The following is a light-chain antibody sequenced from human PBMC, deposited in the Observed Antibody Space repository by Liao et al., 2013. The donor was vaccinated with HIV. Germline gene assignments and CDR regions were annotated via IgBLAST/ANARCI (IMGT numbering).Light chain of an antibody. V-gene: IGLV3-1*01. CDR2: QDS. Sequence: SYVLTQPPSVSVAPGKTASITCSGDKLGDKYACWYQQKPGQSPVLVIYQDSKRPSGIPERFSGSNSGNTATLTISGTQAMDEADYYCQAWDSSNYVFGTGTKVTVL. CDR1: KLGDKY. J-gene: IGLJ1*01. CDR3: QAWDSSNYV.